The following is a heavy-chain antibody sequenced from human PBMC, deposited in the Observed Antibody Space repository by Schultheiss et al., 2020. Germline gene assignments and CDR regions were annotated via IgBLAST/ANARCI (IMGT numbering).Heavy chain of an antibody. CDR3: ARVEHGGYAIPPYWYFDL. CDR1: GGSFSGYY. D-gene: IGHD5-12*01. CDR2: INHSGST. J-gene: IGHJ2*01. V-gene: IGHV4-34*01. Sequence: SETLSLTCAVYGGSFSGYYWSWIRQPSGKGLEWIGEINHSGSTNYNPSLKSRVTISVDTSKNQFSLKLSSVTAADTAVYYCARVEHGGYAIPPYWYFDLWGRGTLVTVSS.